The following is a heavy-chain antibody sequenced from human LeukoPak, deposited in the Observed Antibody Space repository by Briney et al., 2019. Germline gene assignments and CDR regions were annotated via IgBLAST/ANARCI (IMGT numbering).Heavy chain of an antibody. V-gene: IGHV5-51*01. Sequence: GESLKISCKGSAYTFSSYWIGWVRQMPGKGLEWMGIIYPGDSDTRYSPSFRGQVTISADKSINTAYLHWSSLKASDTAMYYCASRKGYGSGSFLDGFDIWGQGTMVTVSS. D-gene: IGHD3-10*01. CDR3: ASRKGYGSGSFLDGFDI. CDR2: IYPGDSDT. J-gene: IGHJ3*02. CDR1: AYTFSSYW.